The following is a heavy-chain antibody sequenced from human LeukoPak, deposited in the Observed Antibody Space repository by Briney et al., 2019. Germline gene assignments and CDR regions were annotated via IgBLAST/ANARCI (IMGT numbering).Heavy chain of an antibody. CDR3: ARRTSP. CDR1: GFTFSSFE. Sequence: GGSLRLSCAASGFTFSSFEMNWVRQAPGKGLEWLSHISTSGSTKYYANSVKGRFTISRDNAKNSLYLQMNSLRAEDTAAYYCARRTSPWGQGTLVTVSS. V-gene: IGHV3-48*03. D-gene: IGHD1-1*01. J-gene: IGHJ5*02. CDR2: ISTSGSTK.